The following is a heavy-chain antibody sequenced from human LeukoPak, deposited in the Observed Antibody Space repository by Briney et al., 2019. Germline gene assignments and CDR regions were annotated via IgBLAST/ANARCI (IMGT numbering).Heavy chain of an antibody. CDR1: GFTFSSYW. J-gene: IGHJ6*03. CDR3: ASHRQSPTGQRYRNYYYYYMDV. CDR2: INSDGSST. D-gene: IGHD1-26*01. Sequence: GGSLRLSCAASGFTFSSYWMHWVRQAPGKGLVWVSRINSDGSSTYYADSVKGRFTISRDNSKNTLYLQMNSLRAEDTALYYCASHRQSPTGQRYRNYYYYYMDVWGKGTTVTVSS. V-gene: IGHV3-74*01.